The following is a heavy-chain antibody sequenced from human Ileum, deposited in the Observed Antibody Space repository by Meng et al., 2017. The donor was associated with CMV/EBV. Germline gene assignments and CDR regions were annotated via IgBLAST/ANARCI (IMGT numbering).Heavy chain of an antibody. Sequence: SETLSLTCTVSGDSFRTYNWNWIRQPPGKGLEWIGYIYYNGDTNYNPSLKDRLTISVDTSKNQFSLKLSSVTAADTAVYYCARGYSIWDYYYYYGMDVWGQGTTVTVSS. V-gene: IGHV4-59*01. CDR3: ARGYSIWDYYYYYGMDV. J-gene: IGHJ6*02. CDR2: IYYNGDT. CDR1: GDSFRTYN. D-gene: IGHD2-15*01.